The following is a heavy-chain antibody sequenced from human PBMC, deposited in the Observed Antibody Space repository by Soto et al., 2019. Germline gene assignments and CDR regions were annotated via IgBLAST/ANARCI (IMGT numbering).Heavy chain of an antibody. CDR3: ARGLRGPAAMPRGYYYYMDG. J-gene: IGHJ6*03. Sequence: SETLSLTCAVYGGSFSGYYWSWIRQPPGKGLDWIGEINHSGSTNYNPSLKSRVTISVDTSKNQFSLKLSSVTAADTAVYYCARGLRGPAAMPRGYYYYMDGWGKGTTVTVSS. CDR1: GGSFSGYY. V-gene: IGHV4-34*01. CDR2: INHSGST. D-gene: IGHD2-2*01.